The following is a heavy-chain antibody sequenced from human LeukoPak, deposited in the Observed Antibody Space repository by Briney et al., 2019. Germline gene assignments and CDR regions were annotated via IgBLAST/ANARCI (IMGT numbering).Heavy chain of an antibody. Sequence: PSETLSLTCTVSGGYITSSTYYWGWIRQSPGRGLEWIGSFYYSGSTYYNPSLKSRVTISVDTSKNQFSLKLSSVTAADTAVYYCARGVVIAPQTFDYWGQGTLVTVSS. CDR1: GGYITSSTYY. D-gene: IGHD2-21*01. CDR3: ARGVVIAPQTFDY. CDR2: FYYSGST. J-gene: IGHJ4*02. V-gene: IGHV4-39*07.